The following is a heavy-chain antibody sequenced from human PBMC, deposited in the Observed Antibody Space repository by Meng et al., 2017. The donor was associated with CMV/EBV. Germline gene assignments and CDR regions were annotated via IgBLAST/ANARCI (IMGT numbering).Heavy chain of an antibody. V-gene: IGHV1-69*02. Sequence: FSRCTISWVGQAPGQGLEWLGRITPILGIGNYAQKFQGRVTLTADKPTSTAYMELSSLRYQDTAVYYCERAHDPITMGRGVITNWFDPWGQGTLVTVSS. CDR1: FSRCT. CDR2: ITPILGIG. CDR3: ERAHDPITMGRGVITNWFDP. D-gene: IGHD3-10*01. J-gene: IGHJ5*02.